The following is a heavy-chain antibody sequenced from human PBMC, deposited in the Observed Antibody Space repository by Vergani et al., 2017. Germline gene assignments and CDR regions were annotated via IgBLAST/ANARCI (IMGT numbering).Heavy chain of an antibody. J-gene: IGHJ4*02. V-gene: IGHV4-34*01. CDR1: GGSFSGYY. CDR2: INHSGST. D-gene: IGHD1-14*01. Sequence: QVQLQQWGAGLLKPSETLSLTCAVYGGSFSGYYWSWISQPQGKGLEWVGEINHSGSTNYNPSLKSRVTISVDTSNNQFSLKLSSVTSAYTALYYCARGRVLTGFDYWGQGTLVTVSS. CDR3: ARGRVLTGFDY.